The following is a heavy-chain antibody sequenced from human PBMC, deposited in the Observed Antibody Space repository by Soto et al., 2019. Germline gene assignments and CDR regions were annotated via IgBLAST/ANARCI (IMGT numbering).Heavy chain of an antibody. CDR1: GGSISSSSYY. J-gene: IGHJ6*02. CDR3: EGTLNYYYYGMDV. V-gene: IGHV4-39*01. CDR2: IYYGGST. D-gene: IGHD1-1*01. Sequence: SETLSLTCTVSGGSISSSSYYWGWIRQPPGKGLEWIGSIYYGGSTYYNPSLKSRVTISIDTSKNQFSLKLSSVTAADTAVYYCEGTLNYYYYGMDVWGQGTTVTVSS.